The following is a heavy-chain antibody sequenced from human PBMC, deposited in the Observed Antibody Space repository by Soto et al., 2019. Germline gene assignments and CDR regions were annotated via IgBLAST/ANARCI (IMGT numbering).Heavy chain of an antibody. CDR2: IIPIFGTA. CDR3: AGQISGCYTHREYFQH. V-gene: IGHV1-69*06. CDR1: GGTFSSYA. D-gene: IGHD6-19*01. J-gene: IGHJ1*01. Sequence: QVQLGQSGAEVKKPGSSVKVSCQASGGTFSSYAISWVRQAPGQALEWMGGIIPIFGTANYAQKFQGRVTITADKSTSTAYMEMRSLRSADTAVYYCAGQISGCYTHREYFQHWGQGTLVTVSS.